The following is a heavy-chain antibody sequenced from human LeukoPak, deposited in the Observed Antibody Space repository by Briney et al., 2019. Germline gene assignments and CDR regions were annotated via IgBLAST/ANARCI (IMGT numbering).Heavy chain of an antibody. CDR2: INPSGGST. J-gene: IGHJ4*02. V-gene: IGHV1-46*01. CDR1: GYTFTSYY. Sequence: ASVTVSCMGSGYTFTSYYMHWVRQARGQGLEGMGVINPSGGSTSYAQKFQGRVTMTRDSSTSTVYMELSSLRSEDTAVYYCARGGGYNLDNPQECNYWGQGTLVTVSS. D-gene: IGHD5-24*01. CDR3: ARGGGYNLDNPQECNY.